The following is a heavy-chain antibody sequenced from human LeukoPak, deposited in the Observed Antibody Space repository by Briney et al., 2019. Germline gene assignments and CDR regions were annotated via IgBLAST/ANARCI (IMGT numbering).Heavy chain of an antibody. J-gene: IGHJ4*02. V-gene: IGHV3-7*01. Sequence: GGSLRLSCAASGFTFSSYWMTWVRQAPGRGLEWVATIKADGSDKYYVDSVKGRFTISRDNAKNSLSLQMDSLRAEDTAVYYCARGGLWGGDYWGQGTLVTVSS. CDR2: IKADGSDK. CDR1: GFTFSSYW. D-gene: IGHD3-16*01. CDR3: ARGGLWGGDY.